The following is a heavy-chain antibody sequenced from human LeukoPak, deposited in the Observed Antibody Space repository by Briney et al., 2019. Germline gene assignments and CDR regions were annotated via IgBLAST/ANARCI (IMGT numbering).Heavy chain of an antibody. Sequence: GSLRLSCAISGFTFSSYWIHWVRQAPGKGLVWVSRIDRDGSRINYADSVKGRFTISRDNGKNTLFLQMNSLRAEDAAVYYCVRGNDYGGPHYWGQGTLVTVSS. CDR1: GFTFSSYW. CDR2: IDRDGSRI. J-gene: IGHJ4*02. D-gene: IGHD4-23*01. CDR3: VRGNDYGGPHY. V-gene: IGHV3-74*01.